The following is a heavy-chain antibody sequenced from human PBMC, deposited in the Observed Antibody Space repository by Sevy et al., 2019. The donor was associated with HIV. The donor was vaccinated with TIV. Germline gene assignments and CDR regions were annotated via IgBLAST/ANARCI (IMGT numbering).Heavy chain of an antibody. Sequence: ASVKVSCKASGGTFSSYAISWVRQAPGQGLEWMGGIIPIFGTANYAQKFQGRVTITADESTSTAYMELSSLGSEDTAVYYCATTLGYYYYGMDVWGQGTTVTVSS. J-gene: IGHJ6*02. CDR3: ATTLGYYYYGMDV. V-gene: IGHV1-69*13. CDR2: IIPIFGTA. CDR1: GGTFSSYA.